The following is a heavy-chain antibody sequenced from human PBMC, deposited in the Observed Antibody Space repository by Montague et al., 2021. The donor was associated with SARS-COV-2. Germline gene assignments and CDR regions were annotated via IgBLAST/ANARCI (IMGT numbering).Heavy chain of an antibody. Sequence: SLRLSCAASGFTFSDYGINWVRQAPGMGLEWFSYISATSRTIYYADSVKGRFTVSRDNAKYSLYLQMNSLRAEDTALYYCVRDPATGMDVWGLGTMVTVSS. CDR2: ISATSRTI. V-gene: IGHV3-48*04. CDR1: GFTFSDYG. CDR3: VRDPATGMDV. J-gene: IGHJ6*02.